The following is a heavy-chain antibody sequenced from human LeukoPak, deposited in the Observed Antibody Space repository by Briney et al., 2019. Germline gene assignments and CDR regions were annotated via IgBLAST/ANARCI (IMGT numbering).Heavy chain of an antibody. CDR2: VFNGGST. CDR1: GASIDSHY. CDR3: ASRPADTTWYGVFDY. Sequence: PSETLSLTCSVSGASIDSHYWSWIRQSPGQGLEWIGYVFNGGSTNYNPSLNSRVTMSLDTSRAQFSLRLSSVTAADTAIYYCASRPADTTWYGVFDYWSQGTLVTVSS. V-gene: IGHV4-59*11. D-gene: IGHD3-10*01. J-gene: IGHJ4*02.